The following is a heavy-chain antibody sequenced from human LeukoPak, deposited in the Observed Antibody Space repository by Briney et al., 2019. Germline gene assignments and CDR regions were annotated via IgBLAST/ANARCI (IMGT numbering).Heavy chain of an antibody. J-gene: IGHJ6*02. CDR3: ARGQDSSGYYHQYYYYGMDV. CDR1: GFTVSSNY. V-gene: IGHV3-53*01. D-gene: IGHD3-22*01. Sequence: PGGSLRLSCAASGFTVSSNYMSWVRQAPGKGLEWVSVIYSGGNTYYADSVKGRFTISRDNSKNTLYLQMNSLRAEDTAVYYCARGQDSSGYYHQYYYYGMDVWGQGTTVTVSS. CDR2: IYSGGNT.